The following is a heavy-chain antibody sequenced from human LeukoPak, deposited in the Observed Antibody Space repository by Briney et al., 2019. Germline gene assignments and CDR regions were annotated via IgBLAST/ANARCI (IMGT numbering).Heavy chain of an antibody. CDR2: IYYSGST. V-gene: IGHV4-39*07. CDR1: GGSISSSSYY. D-gene: IGHD3-9*01. J-gene: IGHJ3*02. CDR3: ARALSQLRYFDWSIRGAFDI. Sequence: SETLSLTCTVSGGSISSSSYYWGWIRQPPGKGLEWIGSIYYSGSTYYNPSLKSRVTISVDTSKNQFSLKLSSVTAADTAVYYCARALSQLRYFDWSIRGAFDIWGQGTMVTVSS.